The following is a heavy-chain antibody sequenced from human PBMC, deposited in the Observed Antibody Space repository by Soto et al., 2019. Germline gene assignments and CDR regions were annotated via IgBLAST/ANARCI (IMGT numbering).Heavy chain of an antibody. J-gene: IGHJ5*02. Sequence: SETLSLTCTVSGGSISSYYWSWIRQPPGKGLEWIGYIYYSGSTNYNPSLKSRVTISVDTSKNQFSLKLSSVTAADTAVYYCAGDQGVEGRSIWFDPWGQGTLVTV. V-gene: IGHV4-59*01. CDR3: AGDQGVEGRSIWFDP. D-gene: IGHD3-10*01. CDR1: GGSISSYY. CDR2: IYYSGST.